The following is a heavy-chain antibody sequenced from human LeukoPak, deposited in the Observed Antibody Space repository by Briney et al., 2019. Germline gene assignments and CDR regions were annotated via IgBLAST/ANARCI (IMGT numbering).Heavy chain of an antibody. Sequence: KPSETLSLTCTVSGGSISSSSYYWGWIRQPPGKGLEWIGSIYYSGSTYYNPSLKSRVTISVATSKNQFSLKLSSVPAADTAVYYCARLVAAADHAEYFQHWGQGTLVTVSS. CDR1: GGSISSSSYY. V-gene: IGHV4-39*01. J-gene: IGHJ1*01. D-gene: IGHD6-13*01. CDR2: IYYSGST. CDR3: ARLVAAADHAEYFQH.